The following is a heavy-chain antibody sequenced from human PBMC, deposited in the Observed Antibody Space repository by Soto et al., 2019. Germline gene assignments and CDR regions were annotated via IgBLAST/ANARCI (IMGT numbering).Heavy chain of an antibody. Sequence: QVQLVQSGAEVKKPGSSVTVSCKASGGTLARYAFSWVRQAPGQGLEWMGGIVPLLGTTHYAQKFQGRVNITADKSTSTAYMELRSLGVEDTAISYCARDDDAYGDYNSYWGQGTLVAVAS. J-gene: IGHJ4*02. CDR1: GGTLARYA. D-gene: IGHD4-17*01. CDR2: IVPLLGTT. V-gene: IGHV1-69*06. CDR3: ARDDDAYGDYNSY.